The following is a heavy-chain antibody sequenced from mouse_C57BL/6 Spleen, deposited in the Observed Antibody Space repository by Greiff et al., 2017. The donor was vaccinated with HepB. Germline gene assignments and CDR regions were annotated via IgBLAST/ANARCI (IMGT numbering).Heavy chain of an antibody. D-gene: IGHD2-4*01. CDR2: IHPNSGST. Sequence: QVQLQQPGAELVKPGASVKLSCKASGYTFTSYWMHWVKQRPGQGLEWIGMIHPNSGSTNYNEKFKSKATLTVDKSSSTAYMQLSSLTSEDSAVYYCARSDYYDYGFAYWGQGTLVTVSA. V-gene: IGHV1-64*01. J-gene: IGHJ3*01. CDR3: ARSDYYDYGFAY. CDR1: GYTFTSYW.